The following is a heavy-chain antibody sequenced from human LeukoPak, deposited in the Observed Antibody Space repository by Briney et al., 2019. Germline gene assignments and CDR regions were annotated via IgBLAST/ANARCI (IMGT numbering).Heavy chain of an antibody. D-gene: IGHD2-2*02. V-gene: IGHV4-4*02. CDR1: GGSISSSNW. Sequence: KSSETLALTCAVSGGSISSSNWWSWVRQPPGKGLEWIGEIYHSGSTNYNPSLKSRVTISVDKSKNQFSLKLSSVTAADTAVYYCARTYCSSTSCYRQGFDYWGQGTLVTVSS. CDR3: ARTYCSSTSCYRQGFDY. J-gene: IGHJ4*02. CDR2: IYHSGST.